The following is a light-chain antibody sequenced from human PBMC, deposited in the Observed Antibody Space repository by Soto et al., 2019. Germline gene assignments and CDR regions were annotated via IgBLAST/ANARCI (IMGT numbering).Light chain of an antibody. J-gene: IGKJ1*01. CDR2: AVS. CDR3: QNYNNAPWT. CDR1: QGISNY. V-gene: IGKV1-27*01. Sequence: DIQMTQSPSSLSASVGDRVTIVCRASQGISNYLAWYQQKPGKLPNLLIYAVSTLLSGVPSQFSGSRSATDFTLPISSLQPEDVATYYCQNYNNAPWTFGQGTKVEMK.